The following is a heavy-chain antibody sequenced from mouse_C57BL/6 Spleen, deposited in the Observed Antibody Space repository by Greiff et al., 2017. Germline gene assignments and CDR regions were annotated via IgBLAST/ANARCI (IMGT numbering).Heavy chain of an antibody. CDR3: ARGGTWYFDV. Sequence: QVQLQQSGAELVKPGASVKISCKASGYAFSSYWMNWVKQRPGKGLEWIGQMYPGDGDTNYNGKFKGKATVTADKSSSTAYMQLSSLTSEDSAVYFCARGGTWYFDVWGTGTTVTVSS. CDR1: GYAFSSYW. V-gene: IGHV1-80*01. J-gene: IGHJ1*03. D-gene: IGHD3-3*01. CDR2: MYPGDGDT.